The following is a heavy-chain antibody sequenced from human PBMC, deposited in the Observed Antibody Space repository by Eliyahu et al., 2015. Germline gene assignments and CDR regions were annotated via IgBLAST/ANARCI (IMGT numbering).Heavy chain of an antibody. J-gene: IGHJ4*02. V-gene: IGHV3-23*01. D-gene: IGHD5-24*01. CDR1: TFSNSA. CDR2: ISGSGGTT. CDR3: AKLPGTNGYSRFDS. Sequence: TFSNSAMSWVRQAPGKGLEWVSSISGSGGTTYQADSVKGRFTISRDNFKDTLYLQLNSLRAEDTAVYYCAKLPGTNGYSRFDSWGQGTLVTVSS.